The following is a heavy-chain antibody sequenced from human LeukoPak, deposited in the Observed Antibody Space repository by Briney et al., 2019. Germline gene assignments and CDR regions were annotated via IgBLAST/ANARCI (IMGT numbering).Heavy chain of an antibody. V-gene: IGHV3-33*06. D-gene: IGHD2-2*01. CDR2: IWYDGSNK. CDR3: AKDDCSSTSCYLGFMDV. CDR1: GFTFSSYG. Sequence: SGGSLRLSCAASGFTFSSYGMRWVRQAPGKGLEWVAVIWYDGSNKYYADSVKGRFTISRDNSKNTLYLQMNSLRAEDTAVYYCAKDDCSSTSCYLGFMDVWGKGTTVTVSS. J-gene: IGHJ6*03.